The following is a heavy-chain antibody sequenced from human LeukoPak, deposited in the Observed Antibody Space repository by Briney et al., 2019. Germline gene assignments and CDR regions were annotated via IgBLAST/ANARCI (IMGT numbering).Heavy chain of an antibody. CDR2: INHSGST. Sequence: SETLSLTCAVYGGSFSGYYWSWIRQPPGKGLEWIGEINHSGSTNYNTSLKSRVTISVDTSKNQFSLKLSTVTAADTAVYYCARGRRWLQSGLSPADAFDIWGQGTMVTVSS. CDR3: ARGRRWLQSGLSPADAFDI. J-gene: IGHJ3*02. D-gene: IGHD5-12*01. CDR1: GGSFSGYY. V-gene: IGHV4-34*01.